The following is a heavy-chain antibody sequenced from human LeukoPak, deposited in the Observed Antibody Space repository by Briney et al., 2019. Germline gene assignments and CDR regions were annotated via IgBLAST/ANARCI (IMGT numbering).Heavy chain of an antibody. CDR2: ISSSGSTI. D-gene: IGHD1/OR15-1a*01. V-gene: IGHV3-11*04. Sequence: PGGSLRLSCAASGFTFSDYYMSWIRQAPGKGLEWVSYISSSGSTIYYADSVKGRFTISRDNAKNSLYLQMNSLRAEDTAVYYCVRDWPNKYYFDYWGQGTLVTVSS. CDR3: VRDWPNKYYFDY. J-gene: IGHJ4*02. CDR1: GFTFSDYY.